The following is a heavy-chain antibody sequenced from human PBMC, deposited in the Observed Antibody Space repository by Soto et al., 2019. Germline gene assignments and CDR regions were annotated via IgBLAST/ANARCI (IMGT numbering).Heavy chain of an antibody. CDR1: GYTFTNYW. CDR3: VRPNFGALTHFDF. Sequence: LKISCKAIGYTFTNYWIGWVRQTPGKGLEWMGIIFPGDSDTRYNPSFEGQVTVSADESISTAYLQWNTLKASDTAMYYCVRPNFGALTHFDFWGQGTLVTVSS. V-gene: IGHV5-51*01. CDR2: IFPGDSDT. J-gene: IGHJ4*02. D-gene: IGHD3-16*01.